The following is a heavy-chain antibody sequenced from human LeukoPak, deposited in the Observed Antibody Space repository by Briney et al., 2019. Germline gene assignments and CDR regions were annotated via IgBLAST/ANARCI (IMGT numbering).Heavy chain of an antibody. CDR2: IYHSGST. CDR3: ARDEGSGWYAGWYFDY. D-gene: IGHD6-19*01. Sequence: SETLSLTCTVSGGSISSYYWGWIRQPPGKGLEWIGSIYHSGSTYYNPSLKSRVTISVDTSKDQFSLKLSSVTAADTAVYYCARDEGSGWYAGWYFDYWGQGTLVTVSS. V-gene: IGHV4-38-2*02. J-gene: IGHJ4*02. CDR1: GGSISSYY.